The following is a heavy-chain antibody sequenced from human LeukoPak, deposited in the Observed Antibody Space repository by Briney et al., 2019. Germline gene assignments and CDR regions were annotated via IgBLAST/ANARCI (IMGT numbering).Heavy chain of an antibody. CDR1: GDSISNYY. Sequence: SETLSLTCTVSGDSISNYYWSWIRQPVGKGLEWIGRIYTSGSTNYNPSLKSRVTMSVDTSKNQFSLKLSSVTAADTAVYYCAAGRARVYYYYMDVWGKGTTVTVSS. V-gene: IGHV4-4*07. CDR2: IYTSGST. D-gene: IGHD1-14*01. J-gene: IGHJ6*03. CDR3: AAGRARVYYYYMDV.